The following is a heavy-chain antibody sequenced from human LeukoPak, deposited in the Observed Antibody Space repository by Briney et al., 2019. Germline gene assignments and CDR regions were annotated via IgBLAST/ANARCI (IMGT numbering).Heavy chain of an antibody. CDR3: ARDRGFSESNDYGDYAGY. CDR2: NSSSGSTI. D-gene: IGHD4-17*01. Sequence: PGGSLRLSCAASGFTFSSYEMNWVRQAPGKGLEWVSYNSSSGSTIYYADSVKGRFTISRDNAKNSLYLQMNSLRAEDTAVYYCARDRGFSESNDYGDYAGYWGQGTLVTVSS. V-gene: IGHV3-48*03. CDR1: GFTFSSYE. J-gene: IGHJ4*02.